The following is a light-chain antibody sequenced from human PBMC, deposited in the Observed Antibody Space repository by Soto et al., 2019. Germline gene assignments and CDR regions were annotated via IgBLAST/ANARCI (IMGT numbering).Light chain of an antibody. CDR1: QDITHY. J-gene: IGKJ5*01. CDR2: NXS. CDR3: QQYEDLPRT. Sequence: EIHMTQSPSSLSASVGDTVTITCHSSQDITHYLVWYQQKPGEALKXLTDNXSNLHPGGPSRFRGSGSVTEFSFNITSLQPEDVAKYYFQQYEDLPRTFGQGTRLDIK. V-gene: IGKV1-33*01.